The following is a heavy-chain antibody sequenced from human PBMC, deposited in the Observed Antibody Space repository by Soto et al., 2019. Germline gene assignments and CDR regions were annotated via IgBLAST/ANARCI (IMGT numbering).Heavy chain of an antibody. V-gene: IGHV3-7*01. Sequence: PGGSLRLSCTASGFTFSTSWMNWVRQAPGKGLEWVASTNPDGSKKYHVDSVKGRFTISRDNAKNTLYLQMNSLRAEDTAVYYCARDPGYGDYVGCVDYWGQGTLVTVSS. D-gene: IGHD4-17*01. CDR1: GFTFSTSW. J-gene: IGHJ4*02. CDR2: TNPDGSKK. CDR3: ARDPGYGDYVGCVDY.